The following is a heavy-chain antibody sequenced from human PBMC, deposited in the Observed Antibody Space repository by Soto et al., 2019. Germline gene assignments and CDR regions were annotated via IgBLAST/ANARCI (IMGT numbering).Heavy chain of an antibody. V-gene: IGHV3-21*01. Sequence: VGSLRLSCAASGFTFSSYSMNWVRQAPGKGLEWVSSISSSSSYIYYADSVKGRFTISRDNAKNSLYLQMNSLRAEDTAVYYCAREGAYCGGDCPFQHWCPGTLVTVSS. D-gene: IGHD2-21*02. J-gene: IGHJ1*01. CDR1: GFTFSSYS. CDR3: AREGAYCGGDCPFQH. CDR2: ISSSSSYI.